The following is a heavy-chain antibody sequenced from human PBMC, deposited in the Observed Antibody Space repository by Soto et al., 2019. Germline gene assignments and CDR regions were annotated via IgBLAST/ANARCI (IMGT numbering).Heavy chain of an antibody. V-gene: IGHV3-30*18. J-gene: IGHJ4*02. CDR1: GFTFSTYG. CDR3: AKDHLLTTVTTVGV. D-gene: IGHD4-17*01. CDR2: ISYHGNDK. Sequence: GGSLRLSCAASGFTFSTYGMHLVRQAPGKGLEWVAVISYHGNDKYYAESVKGRFTISRDNFKNTLYLQMDSLRPEDTAVYYCAKDHLLTTVTTVGVWGQGALVTVSS.